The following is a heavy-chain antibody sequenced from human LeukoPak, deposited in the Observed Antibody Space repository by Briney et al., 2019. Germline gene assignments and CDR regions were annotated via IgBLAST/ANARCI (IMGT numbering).Heavy chain of an antibody. CDR3: AKGYYGSGSYPTLDN. V-gene: IGHV3-23*01. CDR1: GFPFSSFA. D-gene: IGHD3-10*01. J-gene: IGHJ4*02. CDR2: MSGSDGRA. Sequence: GGSLRLSCAASGFPFSSFAMSWVRQAPGKGLEWVSAMSGSDGRAYYADSVKGRFTISRDNSKNTLYLQMNSLRAEDTAVYYCAKGYYGSGSYPTLDNWGQGTLVTVSS.